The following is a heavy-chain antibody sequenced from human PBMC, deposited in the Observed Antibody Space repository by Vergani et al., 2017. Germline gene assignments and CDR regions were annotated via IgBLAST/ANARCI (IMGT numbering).Heavy chain of an antibody. CDR3: ARVLQDDVAQGVSWNYYGMDV. J-gene: IGHJ6*02. CDR1: GYTFTGYY. Sequence: QVQLVQSGAEVKKPGASVKVSCKASGYTFTGYYMHWVRQAPGQGLEWMGWINPNSGGTNYAQKFQGRVTMTRDTSISTAYMELSRLRSDDTAVYYCARVLQDDVAQGVSWNYYGMDVWGQGTTVTVSS. CDR2: INPNSGGT. D-gene: IGHD3-10*01. V-gene: IGHV1-2*02.